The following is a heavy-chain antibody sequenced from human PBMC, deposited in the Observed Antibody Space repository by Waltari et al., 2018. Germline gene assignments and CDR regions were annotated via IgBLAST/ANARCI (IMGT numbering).Heavy chain of an antibody. CDR2: IIPFPGIA. CDR1: GDTFASYL. V-gene: IGHV1-69*10. Sequence: QVQLVQSGAEVKKPGSSVSVSCKASGDTFASYLISWVRQAPGQGLEWMGGIIPFPGIAHYAQKFQGRVTISADKSTSTAYMELRSLTSEDTGMYYCARQLGRAARTSDYWGQGTLVTVSS. J-gene: IGHJ4*02. D-gene: IGHD6-6*01. CDR3: ARQLGRAARTSDY.